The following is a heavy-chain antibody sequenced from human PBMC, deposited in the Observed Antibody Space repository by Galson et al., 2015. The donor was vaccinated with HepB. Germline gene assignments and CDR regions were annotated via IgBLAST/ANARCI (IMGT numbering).Heavy chain of an antibody. J-gene: IGHJ4*02. CDR2: IKSKTDGGTT. CDR3: TTDRLDSSGYYSESYIFDY. V-gene: IGHV3-15*01. CDR1: GFTFSNAW. D-gene: IGHD3-22*01. Sequence: SLRLSCAASGFTFSNAWMSWVRQAPGKGLEWVGRIKSKTDGGTTDYAAPVKGRFTVSRDDSKNTLYLQMNSLKTEDTAVYYCTTDRLDSSGYYSESYIFDYWGQGTLVTVSS.